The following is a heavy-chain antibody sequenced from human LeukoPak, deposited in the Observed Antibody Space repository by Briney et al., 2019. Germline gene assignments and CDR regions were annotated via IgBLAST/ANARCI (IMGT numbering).Heavy chain of an antibody. D-gene: IGHD6-19*01. CDR3: AGERGEEYSSGWYKTNFFDN. CDR2: IYYSGST. CDR1: GGSISSSSYY. J-gene: IGHJ4*02. V-gene: IGHV4-39*07. Sequence: SGTLSLTCTVSGGSISSSSYYWGWIRQPPGKGLEWIGSIYYSGSTYYNPSLKSRVTISVDTSKNQFSLKLSSVTGADTAVYYCAGERGEEYSSGWYKTNFFDNWGQGIRVTVSS.